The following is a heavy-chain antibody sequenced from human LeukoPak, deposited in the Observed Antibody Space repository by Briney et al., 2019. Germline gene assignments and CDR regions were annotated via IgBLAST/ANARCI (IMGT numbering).Heavy chain of an antibody. CDR3: AKRTRGYSYGTLDY. J-gene: IGHJ4*02. Sequence: GGSLRLSCAASGFSFSTCAMNWVRQAPGKGLEWVSTISGGGDGALYADSVKGRFTISRDNSKNTLFLQMNSLRAGDTAVYYCAKRTRGYSYGTLDYWGQGTLVTVSS. V-gene: IGHV3-23*01. CDR2: ISGGGDGA. CDR1: GFSFSTCA. D-gene: IGHD5-18*01.